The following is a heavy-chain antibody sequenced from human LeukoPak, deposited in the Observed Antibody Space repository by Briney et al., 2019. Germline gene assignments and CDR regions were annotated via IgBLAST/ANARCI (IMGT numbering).Heavy chain of an antibody. J-gene: IGHJ4*02. CDR1: GDSISRRGYY. CDR3: ARHDPWDY. Sequence: SETLSLTCTVSGDSISRRGYYWGWIRQPPGKGLVWIGSIDYSGTTWYNAPLKNRVTISVDTSKSQFSLKLSSVTAADTAVYYCARHDPWDYWGQGTLVTVSS. V-gene: IGHV4-39*01. CDR2: IDYSGTT.